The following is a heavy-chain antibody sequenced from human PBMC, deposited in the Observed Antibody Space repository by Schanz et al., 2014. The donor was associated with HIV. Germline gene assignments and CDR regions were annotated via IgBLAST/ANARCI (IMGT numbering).Heavy chain of an antibody. Sequence: QVQLVESGGGVVQPGRSLRLSCAASGFTFSIFGMHWVRQAPGKGLEWVAVISYHGTNKYYADSVKGRFTISRDNSKKTLHLQMNSLRAEDTAVYYCARGSGPYYYYYGMDVWGQGTTVTVSS. J-gene: IGHJ6*02. D-gene: IGHD3-10*01. CDR3: ARGSGPYYYYYGMDV. CDR1: GFTFSIFG. V-gene: IGHV3-33*05. CDR2: ISYHGTNK.